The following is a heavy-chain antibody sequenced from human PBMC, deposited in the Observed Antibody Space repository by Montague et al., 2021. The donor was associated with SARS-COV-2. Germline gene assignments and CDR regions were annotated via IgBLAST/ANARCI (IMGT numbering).Heavy chain of an antibody. Sequence: ETLSLTCTVSGGSISRYSWTWIRQHPGKGLEWIGYIYISGSTNYNPSXTSRVTISVDTSKNQFSLKLSSVAAADTAVYYCARVGRGSSWYEVAFDIWGQGTMVTVSS. CDR1: GGSISRYS. D-gene: IGHD6-13*01. V-gene: IGHV4-59*01. J-gene: IGHJ3*02. CDR2: IYISGST. CDR3: ARVGRGSSWYEVAFDI.